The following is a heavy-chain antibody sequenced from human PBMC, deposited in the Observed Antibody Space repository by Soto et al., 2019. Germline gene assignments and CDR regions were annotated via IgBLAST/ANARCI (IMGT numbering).Heavy chain of an antibody. CDR3: ARGTSDTAMVMDY. Sequence: QVQLVESGGGVVQPGRSLRLSCAASGFTFSSYAMHWVRQAPGKGLEWVAVISYDGSNKYYADSVKGRFTISRDNSKNTLYLQMNSLRAEDTAVYYCARGTSDTAMVMDYWGQGTLVTVFS. CDR1: GFTFSSYA. CDR2: ISYDGSNK. V-gene: IGHV3-30-3*01. D-gene: IGHD5-18*01. J-gene: IGHJ4*02.